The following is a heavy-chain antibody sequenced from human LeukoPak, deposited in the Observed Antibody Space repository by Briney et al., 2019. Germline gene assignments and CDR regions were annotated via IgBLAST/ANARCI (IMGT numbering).Heavy chain of an antibody. CDR3: ARDYYDSSGYLDY. CDR1: VYSIRSGYY. V-gene: IGHV4-38-2*02. CDR2: IYHSGST. D-gene: IGHD3-22*01. Sequence: SETLSLTCTVSVYSIRSGYYWGWIRQPPGKGLEWIGSIYHSGSTYYNPSLKSRVTTSVDTSKNQFSLKLSSVTAADTAVYYCARDYYDSSGYLDYWGQGTLVTVSS. J-gene: IGHJ4*02.